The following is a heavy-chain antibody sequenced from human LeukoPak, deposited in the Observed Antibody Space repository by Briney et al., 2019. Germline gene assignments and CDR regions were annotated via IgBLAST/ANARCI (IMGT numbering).Heavy chain of an antibody. Sequence: GGSLRLSCAASGFTFSDYYMSWIRQAPGKGLEWVSYISSSGSTIYYADSVKGRFTISRDNAKDSLYLQMNSLRAEDTAVYYCARDHQGALTVPSSFDYWGQGTLVTVSS. CDR3: ARDHQGALTVPSSFDY. J-gene: IGHJ4*02. V-gene: IGHV3-11*01. CDR1: GFTFSDYY. D-gene: IGHD4-17*01. CDR2: ISSSGSTI.